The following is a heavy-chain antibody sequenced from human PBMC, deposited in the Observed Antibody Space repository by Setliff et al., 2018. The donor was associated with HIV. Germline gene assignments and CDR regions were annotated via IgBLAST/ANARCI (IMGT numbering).Heavy chain of an antibody. V-gene: IGHV4-34*01. D-gene: IGHD5-18*01. J-gene: IGHJ4*02. Sequence: SETLSLTCAVYGGSFSGYCWSWIRQPPGKGLEWIGEINHSGSTNYNPSLKRRVTISVDTSKNQFSLKLSAVTAADTAVYYCARGNAYPGIQLVDYWGQGTLVTVSS. CDR3: ARGNAYPGIQLVDY. CDR1: GGSFSGYC. CDR2: INHSGST.